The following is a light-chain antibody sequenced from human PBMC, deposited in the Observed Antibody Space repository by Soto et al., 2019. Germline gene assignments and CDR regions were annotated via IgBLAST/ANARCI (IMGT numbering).Light chain of an antibody. CDR1: SCDVGGYNY. J-gene: IGLJ3*02. CDR3: SSYAGTNNLV. V-gene: IGLV2-8*01. Sequence: QSALTQPPSASGAPGQSVTISCTGSSCDVGGYNYVSWYQQHPGKAPKLMIYEVSKRPSGVPDRFSGYKSGNTASLTVSGLEAEYEAVYYCSSYAGTNNLVFGGGTKLPVL. CDR2: EVS.